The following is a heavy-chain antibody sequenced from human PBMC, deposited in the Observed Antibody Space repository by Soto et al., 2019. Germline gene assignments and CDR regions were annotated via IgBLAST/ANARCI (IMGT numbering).Heavy chain of an antibody. Sequence: PSETLSLTCAVYGGSFSGYYWSWIRQPPGKGLEWIGEINHSGSTNYNPSLKSRVTISVDTSKNQFSLKLSSVTAADTAVYYCARAEYYYGSGSVYYFDYWGQGTLVTAPQ. CDR2: INHSGST. CDR3: ARAEYYYGSGSVYYFDY. D-gene: IGHD3-10*01. V-gene: IGHV4-34*01. J-gene: IGHJ4*02. CDR1: GGSFSGYY.